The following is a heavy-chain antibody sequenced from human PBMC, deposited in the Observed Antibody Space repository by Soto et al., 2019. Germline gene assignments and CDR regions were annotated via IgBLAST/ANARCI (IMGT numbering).Heavy chain of an antibody. J-gene: IGHJ5*02. CDR3: ARVWTTVTNWFDP. CDR2: IHHSGST. V-gene: IGHV4-4*02. D-gene: IGHD4-17*01. CDR1: GGSISSSNW. Sequence: QVQLQESGPGLVKPSGTLSLTCAVSGGSISSSNWWSWVRQRPGKGLEGIGEIHHSGSTNSNPSLQSRVTLSVDKSQNLFSPKLSSVTAADTAVYYCARVWTTVTNWFDPWGQGTLVTVSS.